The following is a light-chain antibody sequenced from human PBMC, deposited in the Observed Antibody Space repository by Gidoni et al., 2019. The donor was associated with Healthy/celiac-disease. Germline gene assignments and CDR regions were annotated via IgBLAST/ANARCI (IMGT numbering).Light chain of an antibody. CDR2: AAS. V-gene: IGKV3-11*01. Sequence: EIVLTQSPATLSLSPGERATLSCRASQSVSSYLAWYQQKPGQAPRLLIYAASSRATGIPARFSGSGSGTDFTLTISSLEPEDFAVYYCQQRSNWPQNTFGQGTKLEIK. J-gene: IGKJ2*01. CDR1: QSVSSY. CDR3: QQRSNWPQNT.